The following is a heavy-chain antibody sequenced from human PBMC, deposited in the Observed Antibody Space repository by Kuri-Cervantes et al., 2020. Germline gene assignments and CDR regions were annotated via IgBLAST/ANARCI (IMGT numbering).Heavy chain of an antibody. J-gene: IGHJ6*02. D-gene: IGHD3-10*01. V-gene: IGHV1-18*01. CDR1: GYTFTSYV. CDR3: ARDRSLGYYGSGSYYNPLYYYSGMDV. CDR2: ISAYNGNT. Sequence: ASVKVSCKASGYTFTSYVISWVRQAPGQGLEWMGWISAYNGNTNYAQKLQGRVTMTTDTSTSTAYMELRSLRSDDTAVYYCARDRSLGYYGSGSYYNPLYYYSGMDVWGQGTTVTVSS.